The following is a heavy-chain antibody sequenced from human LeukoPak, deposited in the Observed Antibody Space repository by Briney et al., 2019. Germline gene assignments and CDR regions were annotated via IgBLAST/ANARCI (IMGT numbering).Heavy chain of an antibody. CDR2: ISSGTTYI. V-gene: IGHV3-21*01. CDR3: ARGYSYVFY. D-gene: IGHD5-18*01. J-gene: IGHJ4*02. CDR1: GFTFRSFS. Sequence: GGSLRLSCAASGFTFRSFSMNWVRQAPGKGLEWVSFISSGTTYIYYADSVKGRFTISKDDAKNSLYLQMNSLRAEDTAVYYCARGYSYVFYWGQGTLVSVSS.